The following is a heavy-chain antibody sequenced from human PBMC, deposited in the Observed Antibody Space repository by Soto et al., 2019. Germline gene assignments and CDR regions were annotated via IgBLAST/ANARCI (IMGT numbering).Heavy chain of an antibody. CDR1: GFTFSSYS. J-gene: IGHJ4*02. CDR2: ISSSSSYI. Sequence: GGSLRLSCAASGFTFSSYSMNWVRQAPGKGLEWVSSISSSSSYIYYADSVKGRFTISRDNAKNSLYLQMNSLRAEDTAVYYCASSYDILTRWFHFDYWGQGTLVTVSS. CDR3: ASSYDILTRWFHFDY. D-gene: IGHD3-9*01. V-gene: IGHV3-21*01.